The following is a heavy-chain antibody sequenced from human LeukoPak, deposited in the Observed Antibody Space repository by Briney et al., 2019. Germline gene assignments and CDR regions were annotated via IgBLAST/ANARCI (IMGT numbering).Heavy chain of an antibody. D-gene: IGHD3-22*01. CDR3: ARDLTYYYDSSGYYYSH. J-gene: IGHJ4*02. CDR2: INPNSGGS. V-gene: IGHV1-2*02. Sequence: ASVKVSCKASGYTFTGYYMHWVRQAPGQGLEWMGWINPNSGGSNYAQKFQGRVTMTRDTSISTAYMELSRLRSDDTAVYYCARDLTYYYDSSGYYYSHWGQGTLVTVSS. CDR1: GYTFTGYY.